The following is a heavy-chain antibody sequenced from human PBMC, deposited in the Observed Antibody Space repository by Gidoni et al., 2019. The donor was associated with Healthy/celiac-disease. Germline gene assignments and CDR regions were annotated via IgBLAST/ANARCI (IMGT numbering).Heavy chain of an antibody. V-gene: IGHV3-15*01. J-gene: IGHJ4*02. CDR2: IKSKTDGGTT. CDR1: GFTFSNAW. D-gene: IGHD3-9*01. CDR3: TTGSDRLLAGYPLDY. Sequence: EVQLVESGGGLVKPGGSLRLSCAASGFTFSNAWMSWVRQAPGKGLEWVGRIKSKTDGGTTDYAAPVKGRFTISRDDSKNTLYLQMNSLKTEDTAVYYCTTGSDRLLAGYPLDYWGQGTLVTVSS.